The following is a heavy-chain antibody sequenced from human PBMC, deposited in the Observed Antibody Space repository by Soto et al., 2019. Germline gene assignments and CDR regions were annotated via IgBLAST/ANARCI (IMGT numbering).Heavy chain of an antibody. CDR2: IKQDGSDK. CDR3: ATSAEAPGNY. V-gene: IGHV3-7*01. Sequence: GVSLRLSCAASGFTFSSNWMSWARQAPGKGLEWVDNIKQDGSDKYYVDSVKGRFTIYRDNAKNSLYLQMNSLRAEDTAVYYCATSAEAPGNYWGQGTLVTVSS. D-gene: IGHD6-6*01. CDR1: GFTFSSNW. J-gene: IGHJ4*02.